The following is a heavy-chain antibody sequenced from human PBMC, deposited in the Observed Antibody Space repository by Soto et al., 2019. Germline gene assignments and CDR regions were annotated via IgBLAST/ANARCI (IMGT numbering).Heavy chain of an antibody. CDR2: ISSSSSYI. Sequence: EVQLVESGGGLVKPGGSLRLSCAASGFTFSSYSMNWVRQAPGKGLEWVSSISSSSSYIYYADSVKGRFTISRDNAKNSLYLQMNSLRAEDTAVYYCARPWGHYYYYYYMDVWGKGTTVTVP. D-gene: IGHD7-27*01. CDR3: ARPWGHYYYYYYMDV. V-gene: IGHV3-21*01. J-gene: IGHJ6*03. CDR1: GFTFSSYS.